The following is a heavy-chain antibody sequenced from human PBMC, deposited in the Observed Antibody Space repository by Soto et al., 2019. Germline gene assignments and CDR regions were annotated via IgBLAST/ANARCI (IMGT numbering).Heavy chain of an antibody. Sequence: SETLSLTCSVSGRSMSSNYWSWIRQSPDKGLEWLGYVFYGGTDYNPSLEGRVSMSVETSKSQFSLKLTSVTAADTAVYYCAKDRECEHNNGWPQGSWGQGTQVTVS. CDR3: AKDRECEHNNGWPQGS. V-gene: IGHV4-59*01. J-gene: IGHJ5*02. D-gene: IGHD6-19*01. CDR2: VFYGGT. CDR1: GRSMSSNY.